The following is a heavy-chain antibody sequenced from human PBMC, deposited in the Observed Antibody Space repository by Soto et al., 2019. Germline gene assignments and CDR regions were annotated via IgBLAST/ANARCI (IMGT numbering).Heavy chain of an antibody. V-gene: IGHV1-69*02. Sequence: SVKVSCKASGGTFSNHIITWVRQAPGQGPEWMGRIIPMLDITNYALKFQGRVTITADESTSTVFMELSSLSSDDTAVYYCARRYGSCFDYWGQGTLVTVSS. D-gene: IGHD5-18*01. CDR2: IIPMLDIT. CDR1: GGTFSNHI. CDR3: ARRYGSCFDY. J-gene: IGHJ4*02.